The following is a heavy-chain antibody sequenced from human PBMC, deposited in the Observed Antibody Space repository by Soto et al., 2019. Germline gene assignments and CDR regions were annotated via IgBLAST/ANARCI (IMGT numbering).Heavy chain of an antibody. CDR3: ARDCSGGSCYPGMDV. V-gene: IGHV3-21*01. Sequence: EVQLVESGGGLVKPGGSLRLSCAASGFNFNSYTISWVRKAPGKRLEWLSSISSSGYIFSTDSVRGRFTISRDNAKNSVYLQINSLRAEDTAVYFCARDCSGGSCYPGMDVWGQGTTVTVSS. J-gene: IGHJ6*02. D-gene: IGHD2-15*01. CDR1: GFNFNSYT. CDR2: ISSSGYI.